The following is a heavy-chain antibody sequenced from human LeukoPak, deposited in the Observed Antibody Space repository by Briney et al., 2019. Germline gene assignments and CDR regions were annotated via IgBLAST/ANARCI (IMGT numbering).Heavy chain of an antibody. CDR1: GFTFDAYG. J-gene: IGHJ4*02. D-gene: IGHD1-26*01. V-gene: IGHV3-20*01. Sequence: PGGSLRLSCAASGFTFDAYGMTWVRQAPGKGLEWVSGINWNGGTTGYADSVKGRFTICRDNAKNSLYLQMSSLRAEDTALYHCARTRYGGSYGGADYWGQGTLVTVSS. CDR2: INWNGGTT. CDR3: ARTRYGGSYGGADY.